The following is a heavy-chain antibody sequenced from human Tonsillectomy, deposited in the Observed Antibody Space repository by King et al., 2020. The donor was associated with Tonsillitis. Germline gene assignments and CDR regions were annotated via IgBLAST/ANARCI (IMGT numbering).Heavy chain of an antibody. V-gene: IGHV1-2*02. CDR2: INPNSGDT. CDR1: GYTFNGYY. CDR3: ARGDYDLLTGYYLPYHFDY. D-gene: IGHD3-9*01. Sequence: QLVQSGAEVKKPGASVRVSCKASGYTFNGYYTHWVRQAPGQGLEWMGWINPNSGDTNHAQRFQGRVAMTRDTSISTAYLELTRLRSDDTAVYYCARGDYDLLTGYYLPYHFDYWGQGTLVTASS. J-gene: IGHJ4*02.